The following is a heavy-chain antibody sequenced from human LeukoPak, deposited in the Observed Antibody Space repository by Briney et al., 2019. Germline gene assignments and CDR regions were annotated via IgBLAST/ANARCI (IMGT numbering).Heavy chain of an antibody. Sequence: SETLSLTCTISGGSITNYYWSWIRQPPGKGLEWIGYIYYSGSTNYNPSLKSRVTISVDTSKNQFSLKLSSVTAADTAVYYCARVSGNSGLDYWGQGTLVTVSS. J-gene: IGHJ4*02. D-gene: IGHD4-23*01. V-gene: IGHV4-59*01. CDR3: ARVSGNSGLDY. CDR1: GGSITNYY. CDR2: IYYSGST.